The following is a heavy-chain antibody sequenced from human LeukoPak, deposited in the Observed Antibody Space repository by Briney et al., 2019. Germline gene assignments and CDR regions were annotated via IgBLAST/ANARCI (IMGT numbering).Heavy chain of an antibody. Sequence: SETLSLTCTVSGGSISSKYWSWIRQPPGKGLEWIGYFYDGGSTNYNPSLKSRVTISVDTSKNQFSLKLSSVTAADTAVYYCARDIAAAGLDYWGQGTLVTVSS. D-gene: IGHD6-13*01. CDR2: FYDGGST. CDR3: ARDIAAAGLDY. CDR1: GGSISSKY. V-gene: IGHV4-59*01. J-gene: IGHJ4*02.